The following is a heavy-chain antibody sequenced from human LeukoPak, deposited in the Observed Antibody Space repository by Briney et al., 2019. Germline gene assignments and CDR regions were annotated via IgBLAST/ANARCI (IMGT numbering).Heavy chain of an antibody. J-gene: IGHJ4*02. D-gene: IGHD3-10*01. V-gene: IGHV1-69*13. Sequence: GASVKVSCKASGGTFSSYAISWVRQAPGQGLEWMGGIIPIFGTANYAQKFQGRATITADESTSTAYMELSSLRSEDTAVYYCSSGYYVSGSFIITYWGQGPLVPVP. CDR1: GGTFSSYA. CDR3: SSGYYVSGSFIITY. CDR2: IIPIFGTA.